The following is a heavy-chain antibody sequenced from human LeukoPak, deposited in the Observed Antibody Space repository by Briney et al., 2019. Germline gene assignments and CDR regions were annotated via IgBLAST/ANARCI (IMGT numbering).Heavy chain of an antibody. J-gene: IGHJ4*02. D-gene: IGHD7-27*01. V-gene: IGHV3-20*04. Sequence: PGGSLRLSCATSGFTFDDFGMAWVREVPGKGPEWVSGINWNGETIAYRDSVKGRFTISRDSARRSVYLQMNSLRDEDTALYYCAKEKGANWDPFDYWGRGTLVILSS. CDR1: GFTFDDFG. CDR3: AKEKGANWDPFDY. CDR2: INWNGETI.